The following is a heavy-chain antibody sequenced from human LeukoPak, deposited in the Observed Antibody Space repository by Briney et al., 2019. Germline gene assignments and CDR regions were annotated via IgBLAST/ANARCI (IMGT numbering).Heavy chain of an antibody. Sequence: GGSLRLSCAASGFTFSSYGMHWVRQAPGKGLEWVAVIWYDGSNKYYADSVKGRLTISRDNSKNTLYLQMNSLRAEDTAVYYCARDLGSVTGRGPIFDYWGQGTLVTVSS. CDR3: ARDLGSVTGRGPIFDY. D-gene: IGHD3-10*01. CDR2: IWYDGSNK. CDR1: GFTFSSYG. V-gene: IGHV3-33*01. J-gene: IGHJ4*02.